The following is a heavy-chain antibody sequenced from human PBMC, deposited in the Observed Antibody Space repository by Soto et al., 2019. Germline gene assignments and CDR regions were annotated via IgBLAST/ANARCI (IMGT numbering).Heavy chain of an antibody. J-gene: IGHJ3*02. CDR2: FDPEDGET. CDR1: GYTLTELT. V-gene: IGHV1-24*01. CDR3: ATGRLDAFDI. Sequence: ASVKVSCKVYGYTLTELTMHWVRQAPGKGLEWMRGFDPEDGETIYAEKFQGRVTMTEDTSTDTAYMELSSLRSEDTAVYYCATGRLDAFDIWGQGTMVTVS.